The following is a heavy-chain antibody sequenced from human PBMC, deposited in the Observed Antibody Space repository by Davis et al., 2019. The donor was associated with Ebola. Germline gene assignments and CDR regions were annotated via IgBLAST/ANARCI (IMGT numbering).Heavy chain of an antibody. CDR1: GGSFSGYY. V-gene: IGHV4-34*01. Sequence: PSETLSLTCAVYGGSFSGYYWSWIRQPPGKGLEWIGEINHSGSTNYNPSLKSRVTISVDTSKNQFSLKLSSVTAADTAVYYCARGGRLGFWSGSGWFDPWGQGTLVTVSS. CDR3: ARGGRLGFWSGSGWFDP. CDR2: INHSGST. J-gene: IGHJ5*02. D-gene: IGHD3-3*01.